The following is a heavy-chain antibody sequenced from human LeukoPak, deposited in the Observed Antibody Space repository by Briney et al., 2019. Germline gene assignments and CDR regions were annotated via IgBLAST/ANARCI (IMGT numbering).Heavy chain of an antibody. V-gene: IGHV3-23*01. CDR3: TTSPLPGVDY. D-gene: IGHD7-27*01. Sequence: GGSLRLSCAASGFIFRNYVVAWVRQAPGKGLEWVSQISNSGGSTYYADSVKGRFTISRDNSKNTLYLQMNSLRAEDTAVYYCTTSPLPGVDYWGLGTLVTVSS. J-gene: IGHJ4*02. CDR2: ISNSGGST. CDR1: GFIFRNYV.